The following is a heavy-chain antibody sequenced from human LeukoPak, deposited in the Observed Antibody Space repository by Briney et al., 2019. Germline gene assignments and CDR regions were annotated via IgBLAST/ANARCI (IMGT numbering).Heavy chain of an antibody. CDR2: IYYSGST. CDR1: GGSISSGGYY. J-gene: IGHJ4*02. V-gene: IGHV4-31*03. CDR3: ARDPSYIAVARDDY. D-gene: IGHD6-19*01. Sequence: PSQTLSLTCTVSGGSISSGGYYWSWIRQHPGKGLEWIGYIYYSGSTYYNPSLKSRVTISVDTSKNQFSLKLSSVTAADTAVYYCARDPSYIAVARDDYWGQGTLVTVSS.